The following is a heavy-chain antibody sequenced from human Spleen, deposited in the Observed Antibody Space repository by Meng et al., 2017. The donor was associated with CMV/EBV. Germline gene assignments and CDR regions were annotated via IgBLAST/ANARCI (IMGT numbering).Heavy chain of an antibody. J-gene: IGHJ4*02. CDR3: ARDSGDGQQLEHGDF. CDR1: GFTFSSND. Sequence: GGSLRLSCAASGFTFSSNDMHWVRQTTGKGLEWVSAIGTAGDTYYPGSVKGRFTISRDNSKNSLYLQMNSLRAGDTAIYYCARDSGDGQQLEHGDFWGQGTLVTVSS. D-gene: IGHD6-13*01. CDR2: IGTAGDT. V-gene: IGHV3-13*01.